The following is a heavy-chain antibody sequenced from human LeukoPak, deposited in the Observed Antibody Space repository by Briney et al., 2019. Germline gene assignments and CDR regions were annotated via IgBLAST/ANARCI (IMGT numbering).Heavy chain of an antibody. J-gene: IGHJ6*02. CDR1: GYTFTSYG. Sequence: VASVKVSCKASGYTFTSYGISWVRQAPGQGLEWMGWISAYNGNTNYAQKLQGRVTMTTDTSTSTAYMELRSLRSDDTAVYYCARDGRSGYDYIYYYGMDVWGQGTTVTVSS. D-gene: IGHD5-12*01. CDR3: ARDGRSGYDYIYYYGMDV. CDR2: ISAYNGNT. V-gene: IGHV1-18*01.